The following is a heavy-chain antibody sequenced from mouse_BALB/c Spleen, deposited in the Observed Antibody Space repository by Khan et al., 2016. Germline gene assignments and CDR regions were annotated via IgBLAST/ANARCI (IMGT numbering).Heavy chain of an antibody. J-gene: IGHJ1*01. Sequence: EVQLQESGPGLVKPSQSLSLTCTVTGYSITSDYAWNWIRQFPGNKLEWMGYIRYSGRTTYNPSLKSRISITRDTSKNQFFLQLYSVTTEDTATXYCTSSPTATRYFDVLCAGTTVTVSS. D-gene: IGHD1-2*01. CDR3: TSSPTATRYFDV. V-gene: IGHV3-2*02. CDR1: GYSITSDYA. CDR2: IRYSGRT.